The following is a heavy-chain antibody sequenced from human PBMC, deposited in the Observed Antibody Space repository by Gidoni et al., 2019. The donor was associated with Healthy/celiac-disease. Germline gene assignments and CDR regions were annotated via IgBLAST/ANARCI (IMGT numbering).Heavy chain of an antibody. CDR1: GYTFTSYA. Sequence: QVQLVQSGAEVKKPGASVKVSCKASGYTFTSYAMHWVRQAPGQRLEWMGWINAGNGNTKYSQKFQGRVTITRDTSASTAYMELSSLRSEDTAVYYCAGLVVPAAINLGAFDIWGQGTMVTVSS. D-gene: IGHD2-2*02. V-gene: IGHV1-3*01. CDR3: AGLVVPAAINLGAFDI. J-gene: IGHJ3*02. CDR2: INAGNGNT.